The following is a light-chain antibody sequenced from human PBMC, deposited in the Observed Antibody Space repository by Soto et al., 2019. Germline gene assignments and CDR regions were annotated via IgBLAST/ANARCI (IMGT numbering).Light chain of an antibody. CDR3: QQSYSIPWT. CDR2: AAS. V-gene: IGKV1-39*01. CDR1: QSISSP. Sequence: DIQMTQSPSSLSASVGDRVTITCRASQSISSPLNWYQQKLGKAPKVLIYAASSLESGVPSRFSGSGSGTDFTLTISSLQPEDFATYYCQQSYSIPWTFGQGTKVDIK. J-gene: IGKJ1*01.